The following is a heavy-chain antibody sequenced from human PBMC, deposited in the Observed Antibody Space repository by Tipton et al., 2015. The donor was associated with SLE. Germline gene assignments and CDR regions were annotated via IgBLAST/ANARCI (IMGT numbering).Heavy chain of an antibody. CDR2: IYHSGST. D-gene: IGHD6-19*01. V-gene: IGHV4-34*01. CDR3: ANPAVAGNV. CDR1: GGSFSGYY. J-gene: IGHJ4*02. Sequence: TLSLTCAVYGGSFSGYYWSWIRQPPGKGLEWIGYIYHSGSTNYNPSLKSRVTISVDTSKNQFSLKLSSVTAADTAVYYCANPAVAGNVWGQGTLVTVSS.